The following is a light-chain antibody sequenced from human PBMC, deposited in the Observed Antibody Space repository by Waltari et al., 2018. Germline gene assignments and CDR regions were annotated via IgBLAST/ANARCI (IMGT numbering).Light chain of an antibody. V-gene: IGLV2-8*01. CDR1: STDVEGYEH. CDR2: EVT. Sequence: QSALTQPPYASGSTGQSITISCTGISTDVEGYEHVVWYQQPPGKAPKPLIYEVTTRPSGVPDRFSGSKSDNTASLAVSGLQAEDEADYYCSSYAGGSSLMFGGGTKLTVL. J-gene: IGLJ3*02. CDR3: SSYAGGSSLM.